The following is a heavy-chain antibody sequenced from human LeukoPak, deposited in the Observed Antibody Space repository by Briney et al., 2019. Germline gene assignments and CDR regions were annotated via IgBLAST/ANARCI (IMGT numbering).Heavy chain of an antibody. J-gene: IGHJ4*02. V-gene: IGHV4-39*01. CDR3: ARRVGQGQDSVKSNDY. D-gene: IGHD4-17*01. Sequence: SQTLSLTCTVSRVSITISSYYSGWIRQPPGICLEWIGSIYYSGSTYYTPSLKSRVTISVDTYKNQFSLKLCSVTAADTAVYYCARRVGQGQDSVKSNDYWGQGTLVTVSS. CDR1: RVSITISSYY. CDR2: IYYSGST.